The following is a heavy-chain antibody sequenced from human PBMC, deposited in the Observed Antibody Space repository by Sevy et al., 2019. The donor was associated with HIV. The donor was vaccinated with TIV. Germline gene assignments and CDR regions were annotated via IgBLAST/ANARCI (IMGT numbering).Heavy chain of an antibody. CDR3: ATAPGYYDSSPFDY. Sequence: GGSLRLSCAVSGFTFSNAWMNWVRQAPGTGLQWVGLIKSKIDGETTDYAAPVKGGFTISRDDSKNTVYLQMNSLKTEDTALYYCATAPGYYDSSPFDYWGPGTLVTVSS. CDR1: GFTFSNAW. D-gene: IGHD3-9*01. J-gene: IGHJ4*02. CDR2: IKSKIDGETT. V-gene: IGHV3-15*01.